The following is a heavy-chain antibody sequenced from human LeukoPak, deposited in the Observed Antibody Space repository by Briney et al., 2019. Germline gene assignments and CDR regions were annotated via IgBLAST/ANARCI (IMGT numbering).Heavy chain of an antibody. Sequence: SETLSLTCTVSGGSISSSSYYWGWIRQPPGKGLEWIGSIYYSGSTYYNPSLKSRVTISIDTSKNQFSLKLTSVTAADTAMYYCAGRVIAATLDYWGRGTLVTVSA. CDR2: IYYSGST. D-gene: IGHD3-16*02. V-gene: IGHV4-39*01. J-gene: IGHJ4*02. CDR3: AGRVIAATLDY. CDR1: GGSISSSSYY.